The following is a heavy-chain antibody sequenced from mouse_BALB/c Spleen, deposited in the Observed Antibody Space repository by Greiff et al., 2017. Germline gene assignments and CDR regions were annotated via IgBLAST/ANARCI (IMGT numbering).Heavy chain of an antibody. CDR1: GYTFTSYW. V-gene: IGHV1-69*02. Sequence: QVQLQQPGAELVRPGASVKLSCKASGYTFTSYWINWVKQRPGQGLEWIGNIYPSDSYTNYNQKFKDKATLTVDKSSSTAYMQLSSPTSEDSAVYYCTRWGLAMDYWGQGTSVTVSS. J-gene: IGHJ4*01. CDR3: TRWGLAMDY. CDR2: IYPSDSYT.